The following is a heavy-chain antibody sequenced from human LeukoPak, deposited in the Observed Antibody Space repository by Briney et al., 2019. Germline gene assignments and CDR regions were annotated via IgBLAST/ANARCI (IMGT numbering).Heavy chain of an antibody. J-gene: IGHJ4*02. V-gene: IGHV3-21*01. CDR3: ATVVGQIDAAGVFHY. D-gene: IGHD6-13*01. Sequence: SVKGRFTISRDNAKNSLNLQMNNLRAEDTAVHYCATVVGQIDAAGVFHYWGQGTLLTVPS.